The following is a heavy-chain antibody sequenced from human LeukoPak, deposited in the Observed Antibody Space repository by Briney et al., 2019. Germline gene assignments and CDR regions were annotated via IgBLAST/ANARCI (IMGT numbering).Heavy chain of an antibody. CDR3: ATNRQIMILGVVIMPAFDI. Sequence: ASVKVSCKVSGYTLTQLSVHWVRQAPGKGLEWMGGFDVEDGEIIYAQKFQGRVTMTEDTSTDTAYMELSSLRSKDTAVHYCATNRQIMILGVVIMPAFDIWGQGTMVTVSS. J-gene: IGHJ3*02. CDR2: FDVEDGEI. V-gene: IGHV1-24*01. CDR1: GYTLTQLS. D-gene: IGHD3-3*01.